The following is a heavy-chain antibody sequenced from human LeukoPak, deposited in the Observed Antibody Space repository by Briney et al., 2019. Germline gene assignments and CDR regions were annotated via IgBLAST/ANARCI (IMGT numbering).Heavy chain of an antibody. D-gene: IGHD3-22*01. J-gene: IGHJ4*02. CDR1: GGTFSSYA. Sequence: ASVKVSCKASGGTFSSYAISWVRQAPGQGLEWMGGIIPIFGTANYAQKFQGGVTITADESTSTAYMELSSLRSEDTAVYYCARARPAHYYDSSGYYDYWGQGTLVTVSS. CDR2: IIPIFGTA. CDR3: ARARPAHYYDSSGYYDY. V-gene: IGHV1-69*13.